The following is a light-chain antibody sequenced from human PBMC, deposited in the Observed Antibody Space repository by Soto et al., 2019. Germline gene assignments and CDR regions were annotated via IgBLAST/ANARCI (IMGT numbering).Light chain of an antibody. CDR3: QQYGSSHRT. V-gene: IGKV3-20*01. CDR1: QSVSSSY. CDR2: GAS. Sequence: EIVLTQSPGTLSLSPGERATLSCRASQSVSSSYLAWYQQKPGQAPRLLIYGASSRATGIPDRFSGSGSGTDFTLTISRLEPEDFAVYYCQQYGSSHRTFGQGPKVDIK. J-gene: IGKJ1*01.